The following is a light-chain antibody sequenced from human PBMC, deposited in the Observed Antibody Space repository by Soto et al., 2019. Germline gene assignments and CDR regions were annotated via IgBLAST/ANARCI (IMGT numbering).Light chain of an antibody. CDR2: NDD. Sequence: QSVLTQPPSVSGTPGLRVNISCSGGISNIGKDTVNWYQQLPGTAPKLLMFNDDLLPSGVSDRFSGSKSGTSASLAISGLQSEDEADYYCAAWDDSLNGHWVFGGGTKLTVL. V-gene: IGLV1-44*01. CDR3: AAWDDSLNGHWV. J-gene: IGLJ3*02. CDR1: ISNIGKDT.